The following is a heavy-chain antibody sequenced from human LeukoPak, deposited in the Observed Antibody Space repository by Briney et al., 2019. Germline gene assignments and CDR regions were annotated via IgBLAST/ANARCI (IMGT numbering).Heavy chain of an antibody. J-gene: IGHJ4*02. CDR2: ISYDGSNK. V-gene: IGHV3-30-3*01. CDR3: VRDRCSSCHYFDC. CDR1: GFTFSSYA. Sequence: TGRSLRLSCAPSGFTFSSYAMHWVPQAPGQGLEWVAVISYDGSNKYYADSVKGRFTISRDTSKNTLYLQMNSLRAEDTAMYYCVRDRCSSCHYFDCWGQGTLVTVSS. D-gene: IGHD6-13*01.